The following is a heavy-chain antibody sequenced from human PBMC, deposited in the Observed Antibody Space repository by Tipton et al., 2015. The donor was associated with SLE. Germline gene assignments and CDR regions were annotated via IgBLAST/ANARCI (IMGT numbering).Heavy chain of an antibody. Sequence: TLSLTCDVYGGSISGFAWGWIRQSAGKGLEWIGRISSTGSTNYNPSLKSRVTMSVDTSKNQFSLRVTSVTAADSAIYYCTRDRTPDYYYYYMDVWGQGTTVTVSS. V-gene: IGHV4-4*07. J-gene: IGHJ6*03. CDR3: TRDRTPDYYYYYMDV. CDR2: ISSTGST. CDR1: GGSISGFA. D-gene: IGHD2-15*01.